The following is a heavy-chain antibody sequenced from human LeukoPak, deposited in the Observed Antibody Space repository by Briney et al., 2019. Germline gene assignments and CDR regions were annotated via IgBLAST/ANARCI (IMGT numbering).Heavy chain of an antibody. CDR1: GFTFSSYA. D-gene: IGHD6-19*01. V-gene: IGHV3-64*01. CDR2: ITLDGIST. Sequence: GGSLRLSCAASGFTFSSYAMHWVRQAPGKGLEYVSAITLDGISTYYANSVKGRFTISRDNSKNTLYLQMGSLRAEDMAVYYCARVAVPGTYDYWGQGTLVTVSS. CDR3: ARVAVPGTYDY. J-gene: IGHJ4*02.